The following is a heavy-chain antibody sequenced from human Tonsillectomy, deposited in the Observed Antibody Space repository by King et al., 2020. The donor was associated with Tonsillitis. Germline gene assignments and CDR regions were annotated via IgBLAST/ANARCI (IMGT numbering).Heavy chain of an antibody. CDR2: ISYDGSNK. J-gene: IGHJ4*02. Sequence: VQLVESGGGVVQPGRSLRLPCAASGFTFSTYGIHWVRQAPGKGLEWVALISYDGSNKYYADPVRGRFTISRDTSKNTVYLQMNSLRAEDTAVYYCARAYYYDTSRTPDYCGQGTLFTVSS. V-gene: IGHV3-33*05. CDR1: GFTFSTYG. CDR3: ARAYYYDTSRTPDY. D-gene: IGHD3-22*01.